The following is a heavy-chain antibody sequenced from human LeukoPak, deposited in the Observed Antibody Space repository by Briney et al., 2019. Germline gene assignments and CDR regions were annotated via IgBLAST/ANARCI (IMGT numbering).Heavy chain of an antibody. CDR2: INPNSGGT. D-gene: IGHD4-11*01. CDR3: ARLMTTVTYFDY. J-gene: IGHJ4*02. V-gene: IGHV1-2*06. CDR1: GYTFTGYY. Sequence: ASVKVSCKASGYTFTGYYMHWVRQAPGQGLEWMGRINPNSGGTNYAQKFQGRVTMTRDMSISTAYMELSRLRSDDTAVYYCARLMTTVTYFDYWGQGTLVTVSS.